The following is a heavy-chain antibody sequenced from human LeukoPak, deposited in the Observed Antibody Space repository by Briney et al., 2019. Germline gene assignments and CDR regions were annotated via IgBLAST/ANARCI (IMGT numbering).Heavy chain of an antibody. D-gene: IGHD4-17*01. CDR3: ARYGDYGFRD. V-gene: IGHV4-59*01. CDR2: FYYSGST. J-gene: IGHJ4*02. CDR1: GGSISSYH. Sequence: SETLSLTCTVSGGSISSYHWSWIRQPPGKGLEWIGYFYYSGSTNYNPSLKSRVTISVDTSNNQFSLILGSVTAADSAVYYCARYGDYGFRDWGQGTLVTVSS.